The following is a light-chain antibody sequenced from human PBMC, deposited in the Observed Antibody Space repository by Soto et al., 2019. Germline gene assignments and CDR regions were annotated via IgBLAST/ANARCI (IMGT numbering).Light chain of an antibody. V-gene: IGKV3-20*01. CDR3: QQYGSSPYT. J-gene: IGKJ2*01. CDR1: QSVSSSY. CDR2: VAS. Sequence: EIVLTQSPGTLSLSPGERATLSCRASQSVSSSYFAWYQQKPGQAPRLLIYVASSRATGIPDRFSGSGSGTDFTLIISRLEPEDFAVYYCQQYGSSPYTFGQGTKLEIK.